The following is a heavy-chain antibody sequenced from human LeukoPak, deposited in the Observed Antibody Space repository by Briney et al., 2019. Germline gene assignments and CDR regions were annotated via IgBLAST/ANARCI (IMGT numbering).Heavy chain of an antibody. CDR1: GFTFSSYG. CDR2: ISGSGGST. V-gene: IGHV3-23*01. J-gene: IGHJ4*02. CDR3: ASARHYYDSSGYYYEDY. Sequence: GGTLRLSCAASGFTFSSYGMSWVRQAPGKGLEWVSAISGSGGSTYYADSVKGRFTISRDNSKNTLYLQMNSLRAEDTAVYYCASARHYYDSSGYYYEDYWGQGTLVTVSS. D-gene: IGHD3-22*01.